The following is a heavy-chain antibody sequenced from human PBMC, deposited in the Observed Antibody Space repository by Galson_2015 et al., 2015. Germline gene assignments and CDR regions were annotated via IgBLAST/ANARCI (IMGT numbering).Heavy chain of an antibody. J-gene: IGHJ3*02. D-gene: IGHD2-15*01. CDR2: ISSSGSTI. CDR1: GFTFSSYE. CDR3: ARDPSCSGGSCYSPDAFDI. V-gene: IGHV3-48*03. Sequence: SLRLSCAASGFTFSSYEMNWVRQAPGKGLEWVSYISSSGSTIYYADSVKGRFTISRDNAKNSLYLQMNSLRAEDPAVYYCARDPSCSGGSCYSPDAFDIWGQGTMVTVSS.